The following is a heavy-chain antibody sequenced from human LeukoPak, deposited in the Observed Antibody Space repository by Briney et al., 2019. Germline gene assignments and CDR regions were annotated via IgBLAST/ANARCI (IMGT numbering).Heavy chain of an antibody. Sequence: GGTLRLSCAASGFTFSSYEMNWVRQAPGKGLEWVSYISSSGSTIYYADSVKGRFTISRDNAKNSLYLQMNSLRAEDTAVYYCARVHEYYYGSGPFDYWGQGTLVTVSS. D-gene: IGHD3-10*01. CDR2: ISSSGSTI. V-gene: IGHV3-48*03. J-gene: IGHJ4*02. CDR3: ARVHEYYYGSGPFDY. CDR1: GFTFSSYE.